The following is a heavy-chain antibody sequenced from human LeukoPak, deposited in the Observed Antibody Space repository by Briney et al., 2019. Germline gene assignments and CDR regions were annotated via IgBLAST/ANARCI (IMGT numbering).Heavy chain of an antibody. D-gene: IGHD6-19*01. V-gene: IGHV3-9*01. CDR1: GFTFDDYA. J-gene: IGHJ4*02. Sequence: GGSLRLSCAASGFTFDDYAMHWVRQAPGKGLEWVSSLSWNSGSIGYADSVKGRFTIPRDNHKNSLYLQMNSLGAEDTALYYCAKGLSIAVAVAAIDFWGRGTLVTVSS. CDR2: LSWNSGSI. CDR3: AKGLSIAVAVAAIDF.